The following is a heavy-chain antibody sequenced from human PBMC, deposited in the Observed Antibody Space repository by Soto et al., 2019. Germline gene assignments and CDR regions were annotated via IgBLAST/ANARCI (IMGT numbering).Heavy chain of an antibody. CDR3: ARIYSGYDFDY. CDR1: RYTFTSYY. Sequence: ASVKVSCKASRYTFTSYYMHWVRQAPGQGLEWMGIINPSGGSTSYAQKFQGRVTMTRDTSTSTVYMELSSLRSEDTAVYYCARIYSGYDFDYWGQGTLVTVSS. V-gene: IGHV1-46*03. D-gene: IGHD5-12*01. J-gene: IGHJ4*02. CDR2: INPSGGST.